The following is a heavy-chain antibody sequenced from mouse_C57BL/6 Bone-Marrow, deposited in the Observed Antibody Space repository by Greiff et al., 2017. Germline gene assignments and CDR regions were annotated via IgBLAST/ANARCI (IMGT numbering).Heavy chain of an antibody. CDR1: GYTFTSYW. D-gene: IGHD2-3*01. CDR3: ARRGDDGYY. Sequence: VKLMESGAELVKPGASVKLSCKASGYTFTSYWMHWVKQRPGQGLEWIGMIHPNSGSTNYNEKFKSKATLTVDKSSSTAYMQLSSLTSEDSAVYYCARRGDDGYYWGQGTTLTVSS. V-gene: IGHV1-64*01. J-gene: IGHJ2*01. CDR2: IHPNSGST.